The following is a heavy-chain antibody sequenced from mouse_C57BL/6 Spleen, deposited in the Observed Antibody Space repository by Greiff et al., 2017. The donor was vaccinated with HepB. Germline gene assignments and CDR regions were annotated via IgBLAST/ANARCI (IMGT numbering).Heavy chain of an antibody. CDR1: GFSLTSYG. CDR2: IWGVGST. D-gene: IGHD1-1*01. Sequence: VKLVESGPGLVAPSQSLSITCTVSGFSLTSYGVDWVRQSPGKGLEWLGVIWGVGSTNYNSALKSRLSISKDNSKSQVFLKMNSLQTDDTAMYYCASGDGSSSFAYWGQGTLVTVSA. J-gene: IGHJ3*01. V-gene: IGHV2-6*01. CDR3: ASGDGSSSFAY.